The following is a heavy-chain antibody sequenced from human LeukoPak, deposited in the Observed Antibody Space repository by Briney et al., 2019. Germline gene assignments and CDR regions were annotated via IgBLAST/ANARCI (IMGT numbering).Heavy chain of an antibody. CDR3: ARETTTLDY. CDR2: IWYDGSNK. D-gene: IGHD1-26*01. J-gene: IGHJ4*02. Sequence: GGSLRLSCAACGFTFSSYGMHGVREAPGKGREGVAVIWYDGSNKFYADSVKGRFTISRDNSKNTLYLQMTSLRAEDTAVYYCARETTTLDYWGQGTLVTVSS. V-gene: IGHV3-33*01. CDR1: GFTFSSYG.